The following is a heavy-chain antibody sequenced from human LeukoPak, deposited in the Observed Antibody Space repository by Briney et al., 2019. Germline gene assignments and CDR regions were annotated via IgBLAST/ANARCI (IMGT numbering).Heavy chain of an antibody. J-gene: IGHJ3*02. CDR3: ARDDLRDGAFDI. V-gene: IGHV3-21*04. Sequence: GGSLRLSCTASGFTFSKYHMNWVRQAPGKGLEWVSSISSSSVYIHYADSVKGRFTNSRDNGKNSLYLQMSSLTAEDTALFYCARDDLRDGAFDIWGQGTMVTVSS. CDR2: ISSSSVYI. CDR1: GFTFSKYH.